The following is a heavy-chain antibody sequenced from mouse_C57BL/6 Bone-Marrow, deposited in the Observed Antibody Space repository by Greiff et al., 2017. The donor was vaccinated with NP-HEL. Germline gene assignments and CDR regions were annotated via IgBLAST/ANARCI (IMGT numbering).Heavy chain of an antibody. CDR3: ARGGYDYAFAY. J-gene: IGHJ3*01. D-gene: IGHD2-4*01. CDR2: IYPRSGNT. CDR1: GYTFTSYG. Sequence: QVQLQQSGAELARPGASVKLSCTASGYTFTSYGISWVQQSTGQGLEWIGEIYPRSGNTYYNEKFKGKATLTEDKSSSTAYMELRSLTSEDSAVYFCARGGYDYAFAYWGQGTLVTVSA. V-gene: IGHV1-81*01.